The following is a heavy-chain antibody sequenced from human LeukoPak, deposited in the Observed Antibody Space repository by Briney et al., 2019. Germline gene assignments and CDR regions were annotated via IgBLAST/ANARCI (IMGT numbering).Heavy chain of an antibody. CDR3: ARDRVTYYYDSSGYYYGETDAFDI. D-gene: IGHD3-22*01. CDR2: ISAYNGNT. Sequence: ASVKVSCKASGGTFSSYGISWVRQAPGQGLEWMGWISAYNGNTNYAQKLQGRVTMTTDTSTSTAYMELRSLRSDDTAVYYCARDRVTYYYDSSGYYYGETDAFDIWGQGTMVTVSS. J-gene: IGHJ3*02. CDR1: GGTFSSYG. V-gene: IGHV1-18*01.